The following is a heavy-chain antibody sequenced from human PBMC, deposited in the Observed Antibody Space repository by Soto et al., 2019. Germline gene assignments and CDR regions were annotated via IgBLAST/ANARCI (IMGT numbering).Heavy chain of an antibody. D-gene: IGHD2-15*01. J-gene: IGHJ4*02. CDR3: ARAAQDCSGGSCYSYYFDY. V-gene: IGHV1-69*02. Sequence: QVQLVQSGAEVKKPGSSVKVSCKASGGTFSSYIISWVRQAPGQGLEWMGRIIPILGIANYAQKFQGRVTITADKSTSTAYMELSSLRSEDTAVYYCARAAQDCSGGSCYSYYFDYWGQGTLVTVSS. CDR1: GGTFSSYI. CDR2: IIPILGIA.